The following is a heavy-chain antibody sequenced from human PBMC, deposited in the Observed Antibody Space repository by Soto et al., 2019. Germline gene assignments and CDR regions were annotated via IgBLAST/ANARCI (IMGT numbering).Heavy chain of an antibody. D-gene: IGHD6-13*01. CDR1: GDSLSSNSAA. V-gene: IGHV6-1*01. CDR2: TYYRSKWYN. J-gene: IGHJ5*02. Sequence: SQTLSLTCAISGDSLSSNSAAWNWIRQSPSRGLEWLGRTYYRSKWYNDYAVSVRSRITINPDTSKNQFSLQLNSVTPEDAAVYYCARGRSWPRGDWFDPWGQGTLVTVSS. CDR3: ARGRSWPRGDWFDP.